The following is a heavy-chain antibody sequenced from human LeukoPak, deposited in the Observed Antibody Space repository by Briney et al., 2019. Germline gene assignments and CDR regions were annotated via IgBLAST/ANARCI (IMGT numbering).Heavy chain of an antibody. V-gene: IGHV1-18*01. CDR2: ISAYNGNT. CDR1: GGTFSSYA. CDR3: ARGLQENLAWLTAFSAFDI. Sequence: ASVKVSCKASGGTFSSYAISWVRQAPGQGLEWMGWISAYNGNTNYAQKVRGRVTMTTDTSTRTAYMELRSLRSDDTAVYYCARGLQENLAWLTAFSAFDIWGQGTMVTVSS. D-gene: IGHD6-19*01. J-gene: IGHJ3*02.